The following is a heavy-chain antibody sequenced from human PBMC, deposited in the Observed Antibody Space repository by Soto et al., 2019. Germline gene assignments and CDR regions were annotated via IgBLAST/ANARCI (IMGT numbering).Heavy chain of an antibody. CDR2: ISANSGNT. Sequence: QLQLVQSGAEVKEPGASVKVSCKASGYTFSSSGFTWVRQAPGQGLEWMGWISANSGNTNYAQKLQGRVTMTTDTSTSTAYMELRGLRSDDTAVYYCAKHCSGGSCYIYYYYGMDVWGQGTTVTVSS. D-gene: IGHD2-15*01. J-gene: IGHJ6*02. CDR1: GYTFSSSG. CDR3: AKHCSGGSCYIYYYYGMDV. V-gene: IGHV1-18*01.